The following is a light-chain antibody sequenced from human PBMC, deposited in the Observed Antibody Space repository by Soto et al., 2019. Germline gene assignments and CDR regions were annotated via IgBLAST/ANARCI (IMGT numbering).Light chain of an antibody. J-gene: IGKJ5*01. CDR3: QQYNSYSRT. CDR2: AAS. CDR1: QGISSW. V-gene: IGKV1D-16*01. Sequence: EIQMTQSTSSLSASXXDRVTITCRASQGISSWLAWYQQKPEKAPKXXIYAASSLQSGVPSRFSGSGAGTDFTLTISSLQPEDFATYYCQQYNSYSRTFGQGTRLETK.